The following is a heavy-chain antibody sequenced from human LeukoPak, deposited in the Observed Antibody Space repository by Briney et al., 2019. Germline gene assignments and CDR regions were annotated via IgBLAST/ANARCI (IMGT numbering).Heavy chain of an antibody. D-gene: IGHD6-25*01. Sequence: PSETLSLTCTVSGTSISSSHWSWIRPPPGKGLECLGYISNTGSTTYNPSLKSRVTISLDTSKNQFSLELKSVTAADTAVYYCARRAAANWYFDLWGRGTLVTVSS. CDR3: ARRAAANWYFDL. V-gene: IGHV4-59*08. CDR2: ISNTGST. CDR1: GTSISSSH. J-gene: IGHJ2*01.